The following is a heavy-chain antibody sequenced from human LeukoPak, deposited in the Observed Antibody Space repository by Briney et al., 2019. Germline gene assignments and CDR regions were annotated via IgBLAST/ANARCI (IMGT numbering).Heavy chain of an antibody. CDR1: GYTFTGYY. CDR3: ARPSRYDSSGYDFDY. Sequence: GASVKVSCKASGYTFTGYYMHWVRQAPGQGVEWMGWINPNSGGTNYAQKFQGRVTMTRDTSISTAYMELSRLRSEDTAVYYCARPSRYDSSGYDFDYWGQGTLVTVSS. J-gene: IGHJ4*02. D-gene: IGHD3-22*01. CDR2: INPNSGGT. V-gene: IGHV1-2*02.